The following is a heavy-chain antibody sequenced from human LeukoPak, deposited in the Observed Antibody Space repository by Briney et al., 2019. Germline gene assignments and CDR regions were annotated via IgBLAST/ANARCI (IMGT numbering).Heavy chain of an antibody. CDR2: IKQDGSEK. Sequence: GGCLRLSCAGSGFTFGNSWMNWFRQTPGKELEWVANIKQDGSEKYVDSVKGRFTISRDIAKTSRYLQMNSLRAEDTAVYYCAREASSHFTWGQGTLVTVSS. J-gene: IGHJ5*02. CDR3: AREASSHFT. D-gene: IGHD3-3*02. CDR1: GFTFGNSW. V-gene: IGHV3-7*01.